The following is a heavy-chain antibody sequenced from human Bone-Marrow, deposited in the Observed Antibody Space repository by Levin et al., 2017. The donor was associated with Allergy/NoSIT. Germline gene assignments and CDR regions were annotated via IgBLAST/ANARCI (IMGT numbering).Heavy chain of an antibody. CDR2: INPNSGGT. Sequence: ASVKVSCKASAYTFSDYYMHWVRQAPGQGFEWMGWINPNSGGTIYAQKFQGRVTMTRDTSINTAYMELSRLNSDDTAVYYCARGRASTKRRGVVPLPAAMSCFDPWGQGTLVTVSS. V-gene: IGHV1-2*02. CDR1: AYTFSDYY. D-gene: IGHD2-2*01. J-gene: IGHJ5*02. CDR3: ARGRASTKRRGVVPLPAAMSCFDP.